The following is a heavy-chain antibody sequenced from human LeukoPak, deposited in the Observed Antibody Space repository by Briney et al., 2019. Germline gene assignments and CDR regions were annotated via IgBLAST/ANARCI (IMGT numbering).Heavy chain of an antibody. D-gene: IGHD3-10*01. J-gene: IGHJ4*02. CDR1: GFTFSSYA. Sequence: GVSLRLSCATSGFTFSSYAMSWVRQAPGKGLEWVSAISGSGGSTYCADSVKGRFTISRDNSKNTLYLQMNSLRAEDTALYYCAKEPASGSCFDYWGQGTLVTVSS. CDR2: ISGSGGST. CDR3: AKEPASGSCFDY. V-gene: IGHV3-23*01.